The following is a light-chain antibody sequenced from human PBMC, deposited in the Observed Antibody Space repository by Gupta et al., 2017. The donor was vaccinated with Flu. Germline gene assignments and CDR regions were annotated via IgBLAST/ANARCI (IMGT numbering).Light chain of an antibody. J-gene: IGKJ5*01. CDR3: QHYDNLPIA. V-gene: IGKV1-33*01. CDR2: AAS. CDR1: QDITRS. Sequence: PYSLSVSVGDRVTISCQASQDITRSLNWYQQKPGKAPKLLIYAASNWATGVPSRFSGSGSGTYFTLTIISLRPEDIATYYCQHYDNLPIAFGQGTRLEIK.